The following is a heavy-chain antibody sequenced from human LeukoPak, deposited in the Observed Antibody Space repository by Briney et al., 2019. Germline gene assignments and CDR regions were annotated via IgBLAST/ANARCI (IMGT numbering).Heavy chain of an antibody. D-gene: IGHD3-10*01. CDR1: GFTFSSYI. V-gene: IGHV3-21*01. J-gene: IGHJ4*02. CDR3: ARDWGPNYGSGSYYNDPYFDY. Sequence: GGSLRLSCAACGFTFSSYIMNWGRQAPGKGLEWVSSISSSSSYIYYADSVKGRFTISRDNAKNSLYLQMNSLRAEDTAVYYCARDWGPNYGSGSYYNDPYFDYWGQGSLVTVSS. CDR2: ISSSSSYI.